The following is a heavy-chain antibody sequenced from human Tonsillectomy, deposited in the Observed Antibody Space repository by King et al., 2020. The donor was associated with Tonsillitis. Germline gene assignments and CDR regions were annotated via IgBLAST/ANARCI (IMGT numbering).Heavy chain of an antibody. Sequence: VQLVESGVEVKKPGESLRISCEGSGYTFTSHWISWVRQMPGKGLEWMGRIDPSDSYTNYSPSFQGHVTISFDKSTNTAYLQWSSLKASDTAIYYCASKTDLAYWGQGTLVSVSP. CDR2: IDPSDSYT. J-gene: IGHJ4*02. CDR1: GYTFTSHW. CDR3: ASKTDLAY. V-gene: IGHV5-10-1*03.